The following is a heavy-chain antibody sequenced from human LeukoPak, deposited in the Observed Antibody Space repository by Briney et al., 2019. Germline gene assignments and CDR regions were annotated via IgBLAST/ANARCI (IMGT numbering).Heavy chain of an antibody. V-gene: IGHV3-30*14. Sequence: GGSLRLSCAASGFTFSSYAMHWVRQAPGKGLEWVAVISYDGSNKYYADSVKGRFTISRDNSKNTLYLQVNSLRVEDTAVYYCARGYSSGWYGGYWGQGTLVTVSS. CDR3: ARGYSSGWYGGY. D-gene: IGHD6-19*01. CDR1: GFTFSSYA. J-gene: IGHJ4*02. CDR2: ISYDGSNK.